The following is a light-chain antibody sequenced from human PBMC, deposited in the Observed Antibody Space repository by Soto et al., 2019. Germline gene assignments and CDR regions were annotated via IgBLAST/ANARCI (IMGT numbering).Light chain of an antibody. Sequence: LNQPSSVYGSPGQSLPISRPGTSSDVGSYNLVSWYQQHPGKAPKLMIYEVSKRPSGVSNRFSGSKSGNTASLTISGLQAEDEADYYCCSYAGSSTYVFGTGTMVTVL. CDR2: EVS. J-gene: IGLJ1*01. CDR3: CSYAGSSTYV. V-gene: IGLV2-23*02. CDR1: SSDVGSYNL.